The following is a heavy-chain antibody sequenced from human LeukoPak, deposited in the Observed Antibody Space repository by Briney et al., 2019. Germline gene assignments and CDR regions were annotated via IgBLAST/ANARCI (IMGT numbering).Heavy chain of an antibody. J-gene: IGHJ5*02. CDR1: DYIFTSYG. Sequence: ASVKVSCKASDYIFTSYGISWVRQAPGQGLEWMGWVSSYNGDTNYAQKVQGRVTMSTDTSTRTAYMELRSLRFDDTAIYYCVKDWHILTGRNCFDPWGQGTLVTVSS. CDR2: VSSYNGDT. CDR3: VKDWHILTGRNCFDP. V-gene: IGHV1-18*01. D-gene: IGHD3-9*01.